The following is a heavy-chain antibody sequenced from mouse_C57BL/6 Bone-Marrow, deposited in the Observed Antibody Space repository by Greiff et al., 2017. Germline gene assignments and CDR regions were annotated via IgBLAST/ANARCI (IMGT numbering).Heavy chain of an antibody. D-gene: IGHD1-1*01. CDR2: IDPSDSYT. J-gene: IGHJ2*01. CDR1: GYTFTSYW. V-gene: IGHV1-69*01. CDR3: ARGVYGGY. Sequence: QVQLQQPGAELVMPGASVKLSCKASGYTFTSYWMHWVKQRPGQGLEWIGEIDPSDSYTNYNQKFKGKSTLTVDKSSSTAYMQLSSLTSEDSAVYYCARGVYGGYWGQGTTLTVSS.